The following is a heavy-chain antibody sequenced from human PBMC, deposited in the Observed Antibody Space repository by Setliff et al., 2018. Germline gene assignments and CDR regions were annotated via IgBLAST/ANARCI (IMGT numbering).Heavy chain of an antibody. Sequence: SVKVSCKASGGTFNTYAIGWVRQAPGQGLEWMGGIIPIFGTTNYAQKFQGRVTITADESTSTAYMELSSLRSEDTAVYYCARDFLGIHIDHGNALDDYWGQGTLVTVSS. CDR1: GGTFNTYA. V-gene: IGHV1-69*13. CDR3: ARDFLGIHIDHGNALDDY. CDR2: IIPIFGTT. J-gene: IGHJ4*02. D-gene: IGHD4-17*01.